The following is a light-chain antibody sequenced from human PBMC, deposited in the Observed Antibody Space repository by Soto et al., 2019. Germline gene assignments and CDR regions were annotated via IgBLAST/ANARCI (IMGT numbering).Light chain of an antibody. CDR3: QQYGSSRT. Sequence: IVLTLSPGTLSLSPGERATLCCRASQSVSSSYLAWYQQKPGQAPRLLIYGASSRATGIPDRFSGSGSGTDFTLTISRLEPEDFAVYYCQQYGSSRTFGQGTKLDI. V-gene: IGKV3-20*01. CDR1: QSVSSSY. CDR2: GAS. J-gene: IGKJ1*01.